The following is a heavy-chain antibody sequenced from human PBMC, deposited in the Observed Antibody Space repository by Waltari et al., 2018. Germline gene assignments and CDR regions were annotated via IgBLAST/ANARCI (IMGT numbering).Heavy chain of an antibody. CDR1: GFTVSSNY. CDR3: ARVVVVAATQGQYFQH. V-gene: IGHV3-53*01. CDR2: IYSGGST. D-gene: IGHD2-15*01. Sequence: EVQLVESGGGLIQPGGSLRLSCAASGFTVSSNYMSWVRQAPGKGLEWVSVIYSGGSTYYAYSVKGRFTISRDNSKNTLYLQMNSLRAEDTAVYYCARVVVVAATQGQYFQHWGQGTLVTVSS. J-gene: IGHJ1*01.